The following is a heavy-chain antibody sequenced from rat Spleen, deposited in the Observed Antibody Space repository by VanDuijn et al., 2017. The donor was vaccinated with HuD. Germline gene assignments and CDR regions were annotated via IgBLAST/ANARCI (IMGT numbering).Heavy chain of an antibody. J-gene: IGHJ3*01. CDR3: TTHDTGGMY. Sequence: EVQLVESGGGFVQPGRSLKLSCAASGFPFSDYNMAWVRQPPKKGLEWVATIIYDGSRTYYRDSVKGRFTFSRDNAKSTLYLQMDSLRSEDTATYYCTTHDTGGMYWGQGTLVTVSS. D-gene: IGHD1-11*01. CDR2: IIYDGSRT. CDR1: GFPFSDYN. V-gene: IGHV5S10*01.